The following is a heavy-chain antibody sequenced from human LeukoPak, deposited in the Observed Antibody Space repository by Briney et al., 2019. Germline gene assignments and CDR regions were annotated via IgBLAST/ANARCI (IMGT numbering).Heavy chain of an antibody. CDR1: GFTFSSYW. J-gene: IGHJ6*02. CDR2: INSDGSST. D-gene: IGHD3-10*01. CDR3: ARELITMVRGVDYYYGMDV. V-gene: IGHV3-74*01. Sequence: GGSLRLSCAASGFTFSSYWMHWVRQAPGKGLVWVSRINSDGSSTSYADSVKGRFTISRDNAMNTLYLQMNSLRAEDTAVYYCARELITMVRGVDYYYGMDVWGQGTTVTVSS.